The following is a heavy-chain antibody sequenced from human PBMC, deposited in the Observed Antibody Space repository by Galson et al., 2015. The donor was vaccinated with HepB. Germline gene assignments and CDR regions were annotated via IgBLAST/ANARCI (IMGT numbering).Heavy chain of an antibody. J-gene: IGHJ6*02. Sequence: SLRLSCAASGFTFGSFNMHWVRQVPGKGLEWVAVISYDGSNKYYADSVKGRFTISRDNSKNTLYLQMNSLRAEDTAVYYCASGKYGYYYAVDVWGQGTTVTVSS. CDR1: GFTFGSFN. CDR2: ISYDGSNK. V-gene: IGHV3-30*04. CDR3: ASGKYGYYYAVDV. D-gene: IGHD4-17*01.